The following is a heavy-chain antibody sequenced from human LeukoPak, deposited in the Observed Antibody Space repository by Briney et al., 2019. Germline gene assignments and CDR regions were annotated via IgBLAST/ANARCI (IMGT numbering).Heavy chain of an antibody. V-gene: IGHV4-34*01. CDR3: ARTSGFFDSSGFYQQNPYYFQY. CDR2: INHSGST. CDR1: GGSFSGYY. J-gene: IGHJ4*02. D-gene: IGHD3-22*01. Sequence: SETLSLTCAVYGGSFSGYYWSWIRQPPGKGLEWIGEINHSGSTNHNPSLQRRVSISVDTSKNQFSLNVTSVTGADTAVYYCARTSGFFDSSGFYQQNPYYFQYWGQGVLVTVSS.